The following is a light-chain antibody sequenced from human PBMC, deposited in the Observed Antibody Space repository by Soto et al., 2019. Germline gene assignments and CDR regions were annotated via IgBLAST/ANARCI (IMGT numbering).Light chain of an antibody. CDR3: QSADSSGTYVV. CDR1: ALPKQY. J-gene: IGLJ2*01. CDR2: KDS. V-gene: IGLV3-25*03. Sequence: SYELTQPPSVSVSPGQTARITCSGDALPKQYAYWYQQKPGQAPVLVIYKDSERPSGIPERFSGSSSGTTDTLTISGVQAEDGADYYCQSADSSGTYVVFGGGTKVTVL.